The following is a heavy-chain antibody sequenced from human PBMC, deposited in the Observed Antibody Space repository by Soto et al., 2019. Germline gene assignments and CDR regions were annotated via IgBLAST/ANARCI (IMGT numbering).Heavy chain of an antibody. Sequence: SVKVSCKASGGTFSSYAISWVRQAPGQGLEWMGGIIPIFGTANYAQKFQGRVTITADESTSTAYMELSSLRSEDTAVYYCAIDIVVVGAAHYYYYGMDVWGQGTTVTVSS. CDR3: AIDIVVVGAAHYYYYGMDV. CDR2: IIPIFGTA. D-gene: IGHD2-15*01. CDR1: GGTFSSYA. J-gene: IGHJ6*02. V-gene: IGHV1-69*13.